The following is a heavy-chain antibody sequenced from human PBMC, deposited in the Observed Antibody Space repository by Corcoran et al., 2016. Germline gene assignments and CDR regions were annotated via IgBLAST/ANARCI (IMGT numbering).Heavy chain of an antibody. V-gene: IGHV3-33*01. CDR1: GFTFSSYG. J-gene: IGHJ1*01. CDR2: IWYDGSNK. D-gene: IGHD4-17*01. Sequence: QVQLVESGGGVVQPGRSLRLSCAASGFTFSSYGMHWVRQAPGKGLEWVAVIWYDGSNKYYADSVKGRFTISRDNSKNTLYLQMNSLRAEDTAVYYWAGDRTPTVIDCQHWGQGTLVTVSS. CDR3: AGDRTPTVIDCQH.